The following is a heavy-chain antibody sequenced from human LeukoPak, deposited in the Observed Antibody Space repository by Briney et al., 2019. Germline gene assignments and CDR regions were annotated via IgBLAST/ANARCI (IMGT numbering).Heavy chain of an antibody. V-gene: IGHV3-21*01. J-gene: IGHJ3*02. CDR1: GFTFSSYS. CDR3: ARGGLSGQRTDLFDI. Sequence: GGSLRLSCAASGFTFSSYSMNWARQAPGKGLEWLSSISASPYIYYADSVKGRFTISRDDSKNSLYLQMNSLRAEDTALYYCARGGLSGQRTDLFDIWGQGTMVTVSS. CDR2: ISASPYI. D-gene: IGHD2/OR15-2a*01.